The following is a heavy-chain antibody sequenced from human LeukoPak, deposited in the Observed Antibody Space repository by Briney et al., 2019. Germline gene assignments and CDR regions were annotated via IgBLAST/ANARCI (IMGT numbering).Heavy chain of an antibody. CDR3: ARGHHPDYYGSGSYSDY. V-gene: IGHV3-30*03. Sequence: SGGSLRLSCAASGFTFSSYWMNWARQAPGKGLEWVAVISYDGSNKYYADSVKGRFTISRDNSKNTLYLQMNSLRAEDTAVYYCARGHHPDYYGSGSYSDYWGQGTLVTVSS. J-gene: IGHJ4*02. CDR2: ISYDGSNK. CDR1: GFTFSSYW. D-gene: IGHD3-10*01.